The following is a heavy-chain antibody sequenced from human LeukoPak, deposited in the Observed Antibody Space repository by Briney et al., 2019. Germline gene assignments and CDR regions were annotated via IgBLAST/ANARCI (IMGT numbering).Heavy chain of an antibody. J-gene: IGHJ4*02. CDR2: IYHSGST. V-gene: IGHV4-38-2*01. CDR1: GYSISSGYY. CDR3: ARVDSSSFDS. Sequence: SETLSLTCAVSGYSISSGYYWGWVRQPPGKGLEWIGSIYHSGSTYYNPSLKSRVTISVDTSKNQFSLKLSSVTAADTAVYYWARVDSSSFDSGGRGPRVTVSS. D-gene: IGHD6-13*01.